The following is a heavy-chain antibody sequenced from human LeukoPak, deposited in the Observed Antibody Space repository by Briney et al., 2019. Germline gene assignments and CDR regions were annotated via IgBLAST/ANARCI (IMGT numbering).Heavy chain of an antibody. Sequence: GGSLRLSCAASTFTFSSYNMNWVRQAPGKGLEWVSSISTSSSYIYYADSVKGRFTISRDNAKNSLYLQMNSLGAEDTAVYYCARDSENVIGSNSHFDLWGRGTLVTVSS. D-gene: IGHD1-26*01. CDR1: TFTFSSYN. V-gene: IGHV3-21*01. CDR3: ARDSENVIGSNSHFDL. CDR2: ISTSSSYI. J-gene: IGHJ2*01.